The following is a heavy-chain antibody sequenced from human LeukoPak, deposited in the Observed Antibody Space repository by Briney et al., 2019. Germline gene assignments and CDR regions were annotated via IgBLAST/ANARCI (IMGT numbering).Heavy chain of an antibody. J-gene: IGHJ5*02. V-gene: IGHV4-39*07. CDR1: GGSVSSNRYY. CDR2: MYYSGGT. D-gene: IGHD5-12*01. CDR3: ARDPDYYDDSGYA. Sequence: SETLSLTCTVSGGSVSSNRYYWGWIRQPPGKGLELIGNMYYSGGTYYNPSLKSRVTISADTYKNQFSLKLNSVTAADTAVYYCARDPDYYDDSGYAWGQGTLVTVSS.